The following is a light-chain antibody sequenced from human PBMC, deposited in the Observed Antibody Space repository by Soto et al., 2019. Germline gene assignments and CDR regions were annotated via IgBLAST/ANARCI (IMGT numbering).Light chain of an antibody. CDR1: SGHSSSA. J-gene: IGLJ3*02. Sequence: QPVLTQSPSASASLGASVKLTCTLSSGHSSSAIAWHQQQPEKGLRYLMKVNSDGSHRKGDGIPDRFSGSSSGAERYLTISGLLSEDEADYHCQTWGVGIHWVFGGGTKLTVL. CDR2: VNSDGSH. V-gene: IGLV4-69*01. CDR3: QTWGVGIHWV.